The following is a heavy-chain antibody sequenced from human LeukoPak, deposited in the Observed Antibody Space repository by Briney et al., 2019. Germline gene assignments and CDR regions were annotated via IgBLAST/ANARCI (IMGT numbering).Heavy chain of an antibody. Sequence: SETLSLTCTVSGGSISSSSYYWGWIRQPPGKGLEWIGYIYYSGSTNYNPSLKRRVTISVDTSKNQFSLKLSSVTAADTAVYYCASLYGSGSSHFDYWGQGTLVTVSS. V-gene: IGHV4-61*05. D-gene: IGHD3-10*01. CDR3: ASLYGSGSSHFDY. CDR2: IYYSGST. CDR1: GGSISSSSYY. J-gene: IGHJ4*02.